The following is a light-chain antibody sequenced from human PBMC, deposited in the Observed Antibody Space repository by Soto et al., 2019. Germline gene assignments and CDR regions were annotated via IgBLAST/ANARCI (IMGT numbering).Light chain of an antibody. CDR3: QQYYSLPT. Sequence: DIQMPQSPSSLSASLGDRVTITCRASQAISNYVAWFQQKPGKAPKSLIFAASNLQSGVPSRFSASGSGTYFTLTISGLQPEDFAVYYCQQYYSLPTFGGGTKVE. V-gene: IGKV1-16*01. CDR1: QAISNY. J-gene: IGKJ4*01. CDR2: AAS.